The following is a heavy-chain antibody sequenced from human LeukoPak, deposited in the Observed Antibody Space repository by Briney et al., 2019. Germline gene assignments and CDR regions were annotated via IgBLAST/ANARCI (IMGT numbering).Heavy chain of an antibody. D-gene: IGHD1-26*01. V-gene: IGHV3-23*01. J-gene: IGHJ6*02. CDR2: ISGSGGST. CDR3: AKPYSGSYRPYGMDV. CDR1: GFTFSSYA. Sequence: GGSLRLSCAASGFTFSSYAMSWVRQAPGKGLEWVSGISGSGGSTYYADSVKGRFTISRDNSKNTLYLQMNSLRAEDTAVYYCAKPYSGSYRPYGMDVWGQGTTVTVSS.